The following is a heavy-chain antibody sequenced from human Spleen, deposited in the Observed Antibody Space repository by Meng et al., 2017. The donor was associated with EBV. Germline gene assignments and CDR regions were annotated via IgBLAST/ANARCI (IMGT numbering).Heavy chain of an antibody. J-gene: IGHJ4*02. CDR3: ATWWGKGYY. Sequence: QVGGGLFKPSGPLSLPCDVQGGPFDGYSWTWIHQPPGKGLEWIGEINHGGNTNYNPSLKSRVTISVDTSKRQFSLKLTSMTAADTAVYYCATWWGKGYYWGQETLVTVSS. CDR1: GGPFDGYS. CDR2: INHGGNT. D-gene: IGHD2-8*02. V-gene: IGHV4-34*01.